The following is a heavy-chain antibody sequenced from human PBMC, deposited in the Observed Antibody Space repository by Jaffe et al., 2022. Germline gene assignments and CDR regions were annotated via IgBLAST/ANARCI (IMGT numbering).Heavy chain of an antibody. CDR1: GGSISSSSYY. D-gene: IGHD2-15*01. Sequence: QLQLQESGPGLVKPSETLSLTCTVSGGSISSSSYYWGWIRQPPGKGLEWIGSIYYSGSTYYNPSLKSRVTISVDTSKNQFSLKLSSVTAADTAVYYCVEIVVVVAAYYYYYYYMDVWGKGTTVTVSS. CDR2: IYYSGST. J-gene: IGHJ6*03. CDR3: VEIVVVVAAYYYYYYYMDV. V-gene: IGHV4-39*01.